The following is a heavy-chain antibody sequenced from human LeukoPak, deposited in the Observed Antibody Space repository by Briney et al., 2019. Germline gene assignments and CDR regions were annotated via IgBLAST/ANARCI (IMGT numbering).Heavy chain of an antibody. J-gene: IGHJ4*02. D-gene: IGHD6-19*01. CDR3: ARGGRIAVAGSYYFDY. CDR2: ISISGSTM. V-gene: IGHV3-11*04. CDR1: TFTFSDYY. Sequence: GRSLRLSSPASTFTFSDYYMNWIRQAPGKGLEWVSYISISGSTMYYADSVKGRFTISRDNAKTSVFLQMNSLRGEDTAVYYCARGGRIAVAGSYYFDYWGQGTLVTVSS.